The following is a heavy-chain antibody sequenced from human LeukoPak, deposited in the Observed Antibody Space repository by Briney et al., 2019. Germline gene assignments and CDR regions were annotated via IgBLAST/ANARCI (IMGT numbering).Heavy chain of an antibody. CDR1: GFTFSSYS. D-gene: IGHD2-8*01. V-gene: IGHV3-48*02. CDR3: ARDTVNGPFVISLDL. CDR2: ISPSRSTT. Sequence: GGYLRLSCAASGFTFSSYSMIWDRQAPGKGLEWVSYISPSRSTTSYADSVKGRFTISRDNANNSLYLQMDSLRDGDTAVYYCARDTVNGPFVISLDLWGQGVLVTVSS. J-gene: IGHJ5*02.